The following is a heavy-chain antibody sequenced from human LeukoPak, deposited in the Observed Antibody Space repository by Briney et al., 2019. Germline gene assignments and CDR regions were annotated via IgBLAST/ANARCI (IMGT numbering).Heavy chain of an antibody. V-gene: IGHV3-23*01. J-gene: IGHJ4*02. Sequence: GGSLRLSCAASGFTFSNYAMTWVRQAPGKGLQWVSDLSGSGGSTNYADSVRGRFTISRDNSRNTLYLQMNSLRAEDTAVYYCAKAKSWYYYGSGSNPEFDYWGQGTLVTVSS. CDR3: AKAKSWYYYGSGSNPEFDY. D-gene: IGHD3-10*01. CDR2: LSGSGGST. CDR1: GFTFSNYA.